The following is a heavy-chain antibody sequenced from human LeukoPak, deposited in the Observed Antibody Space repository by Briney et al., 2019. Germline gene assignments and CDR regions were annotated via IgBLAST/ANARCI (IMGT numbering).Heavy chain of an antibody. V-gene: IGHV3-23*01. CDR3: ARAVVGKEDLDY. Sequence: GGSLRLSCAASGFTFSSYAMSWVRQAPGKGLEWVSAISGSGGSTYYADSVKGRFTISRDNPKNTLYLQMDTLGAEDTAVYFCARAVVGKEDLDYWGQGTLVTVSS. CDR2: ISGSGGST. CDR1: GFTFSSYA. D-gene: IGHD6-19*01. J-gene: IGHJ4*02.